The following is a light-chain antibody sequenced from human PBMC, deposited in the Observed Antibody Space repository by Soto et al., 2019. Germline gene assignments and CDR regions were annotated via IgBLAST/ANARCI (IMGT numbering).Light chain of an antibody. CDR3: QQSFSIPYT. Sequence: DIPMTQSPSSLSASVGDRVAITCRASQTIDNNLNWYQQKPGKAPRLLIYVAFSLQSGVPSRFSGSGSGTDFTLTISSLQPDDFATYFCQQSFSIPYTFGQGTILEIK. CDR2: VAF. V-gene: IGKV1-39*01. J-gene: IGKJ2*01. CDR1: QTIDNN.